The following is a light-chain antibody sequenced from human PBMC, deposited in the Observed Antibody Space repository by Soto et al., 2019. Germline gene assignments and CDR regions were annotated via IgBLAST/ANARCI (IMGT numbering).Light chain of an antibody. CDR3: LLSYGGARI. V-gene: IGLV7-43*01. J-gene: IGLJ2*01. CDR1: TGAVTSGNH. CDR2: STD. Sequence: QAVVTQEASLTVSPGGTVTLTCASSTGAVTSGNHPIWFQQRPGQAPRTLIYSTDNKHSWTPARFSGSLPGGKAALTLSGVQPEDEADYYCLLSYGGARIFGGGTKVTVL.